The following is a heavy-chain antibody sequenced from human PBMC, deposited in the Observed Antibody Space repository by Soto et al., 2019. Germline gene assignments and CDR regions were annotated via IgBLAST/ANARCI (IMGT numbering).Heavy chain of an antibody. D-gene: IGHD6-19*01. CDR1: GFTFSSYS. V-gene: IGHV3-48*02. CDR2: ISSSSSTI. CDR3: ARDIAVAAPDY. J-gene: IGHJ4*02. Sequence: EVQLVEAGGGLVQPGGSLRLSCAATGFTFSSYSMNWGRQAPGKGLEWVSYISSSSSTIYYADSVKGRFTSSRDKAKNPLYLQLNSLRDEDTAVYYCARDIAVAAPDYWGQGTLVTVSS.